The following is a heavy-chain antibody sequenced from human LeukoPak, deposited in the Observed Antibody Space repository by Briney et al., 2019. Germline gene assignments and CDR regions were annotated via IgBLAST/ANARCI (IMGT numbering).Heavy chain of an antibody. CDR3: ARVGYNSGWCEY. CDR2: IWEDGSNI. Sequence: GGSLRLSCAASGFTFSSYGMHWVRQAPGKGREWVAVIWEDGSNINYADSVKGRFTISRDNSKNTLYLQMNSLRAEDTAVYYCARVGYNSGWCEYWGQGALVTVSS. V-gene: IGHV3-33*01. CDR1: GFTFSSYG. D-gene: IGHD6-19*01. J-gene: IGHJ4*02.